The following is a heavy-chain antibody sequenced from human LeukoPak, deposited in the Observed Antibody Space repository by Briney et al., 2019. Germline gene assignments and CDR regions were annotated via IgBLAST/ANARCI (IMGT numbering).Heavy chain of an antibody. Sequence: PGGSLRLSCAASGFTFSAYSMSSVRQAPGKGLGWGSFVTPSSAVVFCADSVKGRFTISRDNAKNSLYLQMNSLIDEDTAIYYCARVRSGWYDDYWGQGTLVTVSS. V-gene: IGHV3-48*02. J-gene: IGHJ4*02. CDR3: ARVRSGWYDDY. CDR2: VTPSSAVV. CDR1: GFTFSAYS. D-gene: IGHD6-19*01.